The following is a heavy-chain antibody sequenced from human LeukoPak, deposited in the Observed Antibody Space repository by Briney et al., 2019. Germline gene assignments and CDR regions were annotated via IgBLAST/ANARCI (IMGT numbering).Heavy chain of an antibody. V-gene: IGHV4-39*07. Sequence: SETLSLTCTVSGGSISSGGYYWGWIRQPPGKGLEWIGSIYYSGSTYYNPSLKSRVTISVDTSKNQFSLKLSSVTAADTAVYYCARVFRGYSSSWGQGTLVTVSS. D-gene: IGHD6-13*01. CDR3: ARVFRGYSSS. J-gene: IGHJ4*02. CDR1: GGSISSGGYY. CDR2: IYYSGST.